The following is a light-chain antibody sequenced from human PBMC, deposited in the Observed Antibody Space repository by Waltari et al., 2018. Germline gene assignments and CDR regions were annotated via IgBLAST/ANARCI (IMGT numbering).Light chain of an antibody. Sequence: DIQMTQSPSSLSASVGDRVTITCRSSQSISSYLNWYQQTPGKAPKLLIYAASSLQTGVPSRFSGSGSGTDFTLTISRLQPEDFATYYCQQSYSTPLTFGGGTKVEIK. CDR3: QQSYSTPLT. V-gene: IGKV1-39*01. CDR1: QSISSY. CDR2: AAS. J-gene: IGKJ4*01.